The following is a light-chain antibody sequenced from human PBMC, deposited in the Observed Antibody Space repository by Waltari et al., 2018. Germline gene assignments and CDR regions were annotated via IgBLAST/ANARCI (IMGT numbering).Light chain of an antibody. Sequence: EIVLTQSPAPLSLSPGERVTLPCRASQSISNYLAWYQQKLGQAPRLLIYDASNRATGIPARFSGSGSGTDFTLTISSLDPEDFAVYYCQQRSNWPLTFGGGTKVEIK. CDR1: QSISNY. CDR2: DAS. V-gene: IGKV3-11*01. CDR3: QQRSNWPLT. J-gene: IGKJ4*01.